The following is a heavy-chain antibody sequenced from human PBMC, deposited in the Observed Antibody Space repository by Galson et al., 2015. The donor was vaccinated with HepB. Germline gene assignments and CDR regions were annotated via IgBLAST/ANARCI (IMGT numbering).Heavy chain of an antibody. V-gene: IGHV1-69*02. Sequence: SVKVSCKASGGTFSSYTISWVRQAPGQGLEWMGRIIPILGIANYAQKFQGRVTITADKSTSTAYMEPSSLRSEDTAVYYCGITIFGVVIPSAGAGAFDIWGQGTMVTVSS. CDR2: IIPILGIA. D-gene: IGHD3-3*01. J-gene: IGHJ3*02. CDR1: GGTFSSYT. CDR3: GITIFGVVIPSAGAGAFDI.